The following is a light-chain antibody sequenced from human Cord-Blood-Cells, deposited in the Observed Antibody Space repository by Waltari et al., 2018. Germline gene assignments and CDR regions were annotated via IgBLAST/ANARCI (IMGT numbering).Light chain of an antibody. CDR2: AAS. CDR3: QQSYSTPFT. Sequence: DIKMTQSPSSLSASVGDRVTITCRASQSPSSDLNWYQQKPGKAPKLRIYAASSLQSGVPSSFSASGAGTDCTLTISSLQPEDFATYYGQQSYSTPFTFGPGTKVDIK. V-gene: IGKV1-39*01. CDR1: QSPSSD. J-gene: IGKJ3*01.